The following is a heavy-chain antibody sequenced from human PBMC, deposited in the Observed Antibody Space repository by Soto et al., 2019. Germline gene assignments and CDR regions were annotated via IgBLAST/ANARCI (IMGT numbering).Heavy chain of an antibody. Sequence: TSETLSLTCGVYGGSFRNYYWIWVRQPPGKGLEWIGEVNHSGEATYNPSLQSRLTISRDNAKNSLYLQMNSLRAEDTAVYYCAREGRVGGIDYWGQGTPVTVSS. CDR2: VNHSGEA. V-gene: IGHV4-34*01. D-gene: IGHD6-19*01. CDR3: AREGRVGGIDY. J-gene: IGHJ4*02. CDR1: GGSFRNYY.